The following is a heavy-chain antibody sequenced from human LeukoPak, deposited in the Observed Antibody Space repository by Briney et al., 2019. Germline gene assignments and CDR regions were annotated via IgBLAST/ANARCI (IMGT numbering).Heavy chain of an antibody. CDR3: AGPGGATITY. CDR2: IYYSGST. CDR1: GGSISSYY. Sequence: SETLSLTCTVSGGSISSYYWSWIRQPPGKGLEWIGYIYYSGSTNYNPSLKSRVTISVDTSKNQFSLKLSSVTAADTAVYYCAGPGGATITYWGQGTLVTVSS. V-gene: IGHV4-59*01. D-gene: IGHD5-12*01. J-gene: IGHJ4*02.